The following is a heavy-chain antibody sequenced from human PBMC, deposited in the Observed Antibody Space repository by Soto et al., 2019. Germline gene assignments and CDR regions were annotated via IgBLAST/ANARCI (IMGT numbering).Heavy chain of an antibody. CDR2: INHSGST. CDR3: AREMGFYDSSGHYDAFDI. V-gene: IGHV4-34*01. CDR1: GGSFSGYY. Sequence: SETLSLTGAVYGGSFSGYYWSWIRQPPGKGRGWIGAINHSGSTNYNPSLNSRVTISLDTSKNQLSLKLSAATAADTAVYYCAREMGFYDSSGHYDAFDIWGQGTMVTVSS. D-gene: IGHD3-22*01. J-gene: IGHJ3*02.